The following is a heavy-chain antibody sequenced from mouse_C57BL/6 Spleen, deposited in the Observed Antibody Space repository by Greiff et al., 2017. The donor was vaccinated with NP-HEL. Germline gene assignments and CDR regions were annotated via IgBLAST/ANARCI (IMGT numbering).Heavy chain of an antibody. CDR2: IDPETGGT. Sequence: VQLQESGAELVRPGASVTLSCKASGYTFTDYEMHWVKQTPVHGLEWIGAIDPETGGTAYNQKFKGKAILTADKSSSTAYMELRSLTSEDSAVYYCTVTGTWGYCDYWGQGTTLTVSS. J-gene: IGHJ2*01. V-gene: IGHV1-15*01. CDR3: TVTGTWGYCDY. CDR1: GYTFTDYE. D-gene: IGHD4-1*01.